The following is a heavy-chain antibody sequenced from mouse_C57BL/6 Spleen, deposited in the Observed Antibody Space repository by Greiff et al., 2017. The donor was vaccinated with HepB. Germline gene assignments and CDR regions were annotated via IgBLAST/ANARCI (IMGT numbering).Heavy chain of an antibody. D-gene: IGHD1-1*01. J-gene: IGHJ2*01. V-gene: IGHV1-50*01. CDR2: IDPSDSYT. Sequence: QVHVKQPGAELVKPGASVKLSCKASGYTFTSYWMQWVKQRPGQGLEWIGEIDPSDSYTNYNQKFKGKATLTVDTSSSTAYMQLSSLTSEDSAVYYCAGDYGRRGYWGQGTTLTVSS. CDR1: GYTFTSYW. CDR3: AGDYGRRGY.